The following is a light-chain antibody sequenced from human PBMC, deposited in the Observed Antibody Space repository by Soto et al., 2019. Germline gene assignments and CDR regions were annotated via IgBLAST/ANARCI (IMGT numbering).Light chain of an antibody. CDR2: DAS. CDR3: QQYGSSPIT. V-gene: IGKV3-20*01. CDR1: QSVSSH. Sequence: EIVLTQSPATLSLSPGEGATVSCRASQSVSSHLAWYQQKRGQAPRLLIYDASSRATGIPERFSGSGSGTEFTLTISSLQSEDFAVYYCQQYGSSPITFGQGTRLEIK. J-gene: IGKJ5*01.